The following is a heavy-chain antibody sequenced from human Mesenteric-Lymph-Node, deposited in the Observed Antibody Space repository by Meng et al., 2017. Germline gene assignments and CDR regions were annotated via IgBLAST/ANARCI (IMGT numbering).Heavy chain of an antibody. J-gene: IGHJ4*02. CDR3: ARGPTWLNYFDY. CDR2: IYYSGST. V-gene: IGHV4-39*07. Sequence: SETLSLTCTVSGGSISSSSYYWGWIRQPPGKGLEWIGSIYYSGSTNYNPSLKSRVTISVDTSKNQFSLKLSSVTAADTAVYYCARGPTWLNYFDYWGQGTLVTVSS. CDR1: GGSISSSSYY. D-gene: IGHD5-24*01.